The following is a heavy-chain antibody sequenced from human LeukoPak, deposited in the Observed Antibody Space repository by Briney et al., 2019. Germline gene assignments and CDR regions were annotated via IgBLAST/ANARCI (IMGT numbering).Heavy chain of an antibody. V-gene: IGHV1-69*04. Sequence: SVKVSCKASGGTFSSYAIIWVRQAPGQGLEWMGRIIPILGIANYAQKFQGRVTITADKSTSTAYMELSSLRSEDTAVYYCARDLLLAYCGGDCYSWGQGTLVTVSS. J-gene: IGHJ5*02. CDR1: GGTFSSYA. CDR3: ARDLLLAYCGGDCYS. D-gene: IGHD2-21*02. CDR2: IIPILGIA.